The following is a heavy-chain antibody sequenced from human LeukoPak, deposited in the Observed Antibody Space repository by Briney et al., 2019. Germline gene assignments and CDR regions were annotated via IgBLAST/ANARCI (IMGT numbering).Heavy chain of an antibody. D-gene: IGHD2-2*01. CDR3: AHSFHCSRTSCYAVRYNWFDP. Sequence: GSGPTLVKPTQTLTLTCTFSGFSLSTSGVGVGWIRQPPGKALEWLALIYWDDDKRYSPSLKSRLTITKDTSKNQVVLTMTNMDPVDTATYYCAHSFHCSRTSCYAVRYNWFDPWGQGTLVTVSS. V-gene: IGHV2-5*02. J-gene: IGHJ5*02. CDR1: GFSLSTSGVG. CDR2: IYWDDDK.